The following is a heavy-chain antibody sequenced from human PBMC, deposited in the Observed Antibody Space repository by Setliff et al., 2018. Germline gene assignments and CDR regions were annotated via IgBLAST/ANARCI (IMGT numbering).Heavy chain of an antibody. CDR1: GGSISSYY. V-gene: IGHV4-4*07. CDR2: IYTSGST. CDR3: AREKGNREAPELRGLYYYYMDV. J-gene: IGHJ6*03. Sequence: SETLSLTCTVSGGSISSYYWSWIRQPAGKGLEWIGRIYTSGSTNYNPSLKSRVTMLVDTSKNQFSLKLSSVTAADTAVYYCAREKGNREAPELRGLYYYYMDVWGKGTTVTV. D-gene: IGHD3-10*01.